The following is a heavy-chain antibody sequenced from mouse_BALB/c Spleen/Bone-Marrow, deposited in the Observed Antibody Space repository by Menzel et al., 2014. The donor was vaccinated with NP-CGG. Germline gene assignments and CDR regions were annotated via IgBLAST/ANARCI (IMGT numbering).Heavy chain of an antibody. D-gene: IGHD1-1*01. Sequence: VQLQQSGAELVRPGTSVKVSCKASGYVFTNYLIEWVKQRPGQGLEWIGVINAGSGGTDYSEKFKGEATLTADKSSSTAYMQLSSLTSDDSAVYYCARGGSSPAWFAYWGQGTLVTVSA. CDR3: ARGGSSPAWFAY. J-gene: IGHJ3*01. CDR1: GYVFTNYL. CDR2: INAGSGGT. V-gene: IGHV1-54*01.